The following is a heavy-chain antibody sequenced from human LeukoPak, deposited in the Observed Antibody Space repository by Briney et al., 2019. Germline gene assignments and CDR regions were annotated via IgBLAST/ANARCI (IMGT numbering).Heavy chain of an antibody. V-gene: IGHV3-30*03. J-gene: IGHJ4*02. CDR2: ISYDGSNK. Sequence: GGSLRLSCAASGFTFSSYGMHWVRQAPGKGLEWVAVISYDGSNKYYADSVKGRFTISRDNSKNTLYLQMNSLRAEDTAVYYCARDRYGIRRDYFDYWGQGILVTVSS. D-gene: IGHD1-14*01. CDR3: ARDRYGIRRDYFDY. CDR1: GFTFSSYG.